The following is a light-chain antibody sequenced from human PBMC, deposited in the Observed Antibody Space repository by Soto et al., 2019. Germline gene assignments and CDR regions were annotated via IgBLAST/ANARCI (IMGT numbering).Light chain of an antibody. V-gene: IGKV1-33*01. CDR2: DAS. CDR1: QDIKNY. Sequence: DIQMTQSPSSLSASVGDRVTITCQASQDIKNYLNRYQQKSGKAPKLLIYDASDLETGVPSRFSGSGSGTDFTFTINSLQPEDIATYYCQQYDNLPLTFGGGTKVEIK. J-gene: IGKJ4*01. CDR3: QQYDNLPLT.